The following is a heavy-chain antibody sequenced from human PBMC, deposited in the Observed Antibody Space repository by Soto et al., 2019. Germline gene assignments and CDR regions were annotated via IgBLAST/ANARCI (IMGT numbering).Heavy chain of an antibody. D-gene: IGHD2-2*01. CDR3: ARGLDQPPVGLYFDT. J-gene: IGHJ4*02. Sequence: QVQLVQSGAEVKNPGSSVKVSCQTSGGTFNSYLIDWVRQAPGQGLEWMGGIIPAFGTAKYAQKFQGRVTITADKSTTTADMELRTLTSDDTAVYYCARGLDQPPVGLYFDTWGQGTLVTVSS. CDR1: GGTFNSYL. V-gene: IGHV1-69*06. CDR2: IIPAFGTA.